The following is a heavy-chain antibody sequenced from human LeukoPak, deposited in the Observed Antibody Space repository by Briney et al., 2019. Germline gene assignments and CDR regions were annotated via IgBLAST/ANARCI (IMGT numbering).Heavy chain of an antibody. V-gene: IGHV3-30-3*01. CDR1: GFTFSSYA. J-gene: IGHJ3*02. Sequence: PGGSLRLSCAASGFTFSSYAMHWVRQAPGKGLEWVAVISYDGSNKYYADSVKGRFTISRDNSKSTLYLQMNSLRAEDTAVYYCASGLRSGWYRAFDIWGQGTMVTVSS. CDR2: ISYDGSNK. D-gene: IGHD6-19*01. CDR3: ASGLRSGWYRAFDI.